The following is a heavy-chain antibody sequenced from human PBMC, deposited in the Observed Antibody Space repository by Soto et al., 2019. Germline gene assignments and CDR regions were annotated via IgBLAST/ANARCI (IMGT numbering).Heavy chain of an antibody. D-gene: IGHD2-8*01. Sequence: QVQLQESGPGLVKPSETLSLTCTVSGGSISSYYWSWIRQPPGKGLEWIGYIYYSGSTNYNPSHRRRVTISVDTSKNQFSLKLSSVTAADTAVYYCARRYAGNFDYWGQGTLVTVSS. J-gene: IGHJ4*02. CDR3: ARRYAGNFDY. V-gene: IGHV4-59*01. CDR2: IYYSGST. CDR1: GGSISSYY.